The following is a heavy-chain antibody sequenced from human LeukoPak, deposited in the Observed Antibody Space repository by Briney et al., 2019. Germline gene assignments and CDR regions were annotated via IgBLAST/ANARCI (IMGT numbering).Heavy chain of an antibody. J-gene: IGHJ4*02. D-gene: IGHD5-12*01. CDR1: GFTFSSYS. V-gene: IGHV3-21*01. CDR2: ISSSSSYI. CDR3: ARDDIVALFDY. Sequence: GAPRLSCAASGFTFSSYSMNWVRQAPGKGLEWVSSISSSSSYIYYADSVKGRFTISRDNAKNSLYLQMNSLRAEDTAVYYCARDDIVALFDYWGQGTLVTVSS.